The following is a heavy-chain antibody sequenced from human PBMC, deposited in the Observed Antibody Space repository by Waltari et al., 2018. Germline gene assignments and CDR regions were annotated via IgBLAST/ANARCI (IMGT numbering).Heavy chain of an antibody. CDR3: ARAVAATRGYFDY. J-gene: IGHJ4*02. V-gene: IGHV4-30-4*08. D-gene: IGHD2-15*01. CDR1: GGSISSGVYY. CDR2: LYHSWST. Sequence: QVQLQESGPGLVKPSQTLSLTCTVSGGSISSGVYYWSWIRQHPGKGLGWIGDLYHSWSTYYNPSLKSRVTISVDRSKNQFSLKLSSVTAADTAVYYCARAVAATRGYFDYWGQGTLVTVSS.